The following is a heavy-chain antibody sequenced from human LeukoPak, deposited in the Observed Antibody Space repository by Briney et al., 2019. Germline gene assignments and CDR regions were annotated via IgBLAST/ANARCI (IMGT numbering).Heavy chain of an antibody. CDR2: IRYDGSNK. D-gene: IGHD4-17*01. V-gene: IGHV3-30*02. CDR3: AKDDYGDYGLYDY. Sequence: GGSLRLSCAASGFTFSSYGMHWVRQAPGKGLEWVAFIRYDGSNKYYADSVKGRFTISRDNSKNTLYLQMNSLRAADTAVYYCAKDDYGDYGLYDYWGQGTLVTVSS. CDR1: GFTFSSYG. J-gene: IGHJ4*02.